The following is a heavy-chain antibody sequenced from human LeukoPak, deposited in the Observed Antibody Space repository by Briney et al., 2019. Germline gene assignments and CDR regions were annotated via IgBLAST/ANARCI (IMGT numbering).Heavy chain of an antibody. CDR3: AMGERGGGGDY. Sequence: GGSLRLSCAASGFTFSSYWMIWVRQAPGKGLEWVANIQQDGSEKYYVDSVKGRFTISRDNAKNSLYLQMNSLRAEDTAVYYSAMGERGGGGDYWGQGTLVTVSS. D-gene: IGHD1-26*01. J-gene: IGHJ4*02. CDR2: IQQDGSEK. CDR1: GFTFSSYW. V-gene: IGHV3-7*04.